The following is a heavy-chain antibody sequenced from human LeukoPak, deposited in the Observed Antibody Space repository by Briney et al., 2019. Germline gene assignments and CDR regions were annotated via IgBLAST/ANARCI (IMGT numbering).Heavy chain of an antibody. V-gene: IGHV3-23*01. J-gene: IGHJ6*02. Sequence: GGSLRLSCAASGFTFSSYAMSWVRQAPGKGLEWVSAISGSGGSTYYADSVKGRFTISRDNSKNTLYLQMNSLRAEDTAVYYCARDGYLSLYAFNHYYYGMDVWGQGTTVTVSS. D-gene: IGHD5-18*01. CDR1: GFTFSSYA. CDR3: ARDGYLSLYAFNHYYYGMDV. CDR2: ISGSGGST.